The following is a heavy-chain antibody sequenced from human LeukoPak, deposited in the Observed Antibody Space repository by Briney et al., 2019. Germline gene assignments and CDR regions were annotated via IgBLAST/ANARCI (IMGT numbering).Heavy chain of an antibody. CDR2: IYYRGTN. Sequence: SETLSLTCTVSGGSINDYYWNWLRQPPGKGLEWIGFIYYRGTNNNNPSLKSRVTTSIDTSKKQFSLNLSSVTAADTAIYYCAGVFSGRRPFELWGQGILVTVSS. D-gene: IGHD3-10*01. J-gene: IGHJ4*02. V-gene: IGHV4-59*03. CDR1: GGSINDYY. CDR3: AGVFSGRRPFEL.